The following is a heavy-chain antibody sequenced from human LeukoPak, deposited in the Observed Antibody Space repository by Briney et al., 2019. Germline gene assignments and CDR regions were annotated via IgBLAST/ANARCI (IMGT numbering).Heavy chain of an antibody. V-gene: IGHV4-59*01. CDR3: ARVRFLEWPAPMDV. CDR1: GGSISRYY. J-gene: IGHJ6*03. D-gene: IGHD3-3*01. Sequence: SETLSLTCTRSGGSISRYYWSWFRQSPGKGLEWIGYIYYRGSTDYSPSLKSRVTISLDTSKNQLSLKLRSVTAADTAVYYCARVRFLEWPAPMDVWGKGTTVTVSS. CDR2: IYYRGST.